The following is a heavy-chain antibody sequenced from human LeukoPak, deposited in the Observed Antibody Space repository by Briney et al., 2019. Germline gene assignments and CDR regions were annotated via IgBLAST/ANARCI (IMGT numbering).Heavy chain of an antibody. CDR3: ARDSTPSIWFGELLSAFDI. D-gene: IGHD3-10*01. CDR1: GFTFSNYA. Sequence: GGSLRLSCAASGFTFSNYAINWVRQAPGKGLEWVSSISGSGGSTYCAGSVKGRFTISRDTAKSSLYLQMNSLRAEDTAVYYCARDSTPSIWFGELLSAFDIWGQGTMVTVSS. V-gene: IGHV3-23*01. CDR2: ISGSGGST. J-gene: IGHJ3*02.